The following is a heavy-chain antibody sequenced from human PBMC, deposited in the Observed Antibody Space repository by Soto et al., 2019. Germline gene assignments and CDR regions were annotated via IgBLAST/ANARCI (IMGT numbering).Heavy chain of an antibody. CDR2: MNPNSGNT. J-gene: IGHJ4*02. Sequence: QVQLVQSGAEVKKPGASVKVSCKASGYTFTSYDINWVRQATGQGLEWMGWMNPNSGNTGYAQKFQGRVTMPRNTSISTAYMELSSLRSEDTAVYYCARGLPYSGYDWFDYWGQGTLVTVSS. CDR1: GYTFTSYD. V-gene: IGHV1-8*01. D-gene: IGHD5-12*01. CDR3: ARGLPYSGYDWFDY.